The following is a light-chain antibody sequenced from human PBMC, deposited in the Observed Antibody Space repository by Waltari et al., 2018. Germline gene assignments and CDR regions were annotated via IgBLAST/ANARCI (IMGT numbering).Light chain of an antibody. Sequence: QSVLTQPPSVSGAPRQRVTISCSGSSSNIGHNAVNWYQKLPGEAPKLLIYSDFLRPSAASGRISGSQSGTSAAPAISGVQSEDEADYYCAAWDDTLNGYVFGSGTKVTVL. CDR1: SSNIGHNA. J-gene: IGLJ1*01. V-gene: IGLV1-36*01. CDR3: AAWDDTLNGYV. CDR2: SDF.